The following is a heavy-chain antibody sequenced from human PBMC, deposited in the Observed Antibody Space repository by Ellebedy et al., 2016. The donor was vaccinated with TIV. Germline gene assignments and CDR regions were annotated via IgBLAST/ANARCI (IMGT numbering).Heavy chain of an antibody. D-gene: IGHD5-18*01. V-gene: IGHV1-69*04. CDR2: IIPILGIA. CDR3: ATGYSYDYWYFDL. J-gene: IGHJ2*01. Sequence: AASVKVSCKAYGGTLRSYGISWVRQAPGQGLEWMGRIIPILGIANYAQNFQGRVTITADKSTSTAYMELSSLRSEDTAVYYCATGYSYDYWYFDLWGRGTLVTVSS. CDR1: GGTLRSYG.